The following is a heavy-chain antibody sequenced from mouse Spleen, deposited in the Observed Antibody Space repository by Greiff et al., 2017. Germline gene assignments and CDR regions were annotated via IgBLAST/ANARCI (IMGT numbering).Heavy chain of an antibody. Sequence: QVQLQQPGAELVKPGASVKLSCKASGYTFTSSWMHWVKQRPGQGLEWIGMIHPNSGSTNYNEKFKSKATLTVDKSSSTAYMQLSSLTSEDSAVYYCAREPYDGSSYWYFDVWGAGTTVTVSS. J-gene: IGHJ1*01. CDR1: GYTFTSSW. V-gene: IGHV1-64*01. CDR3: AREPYDGSSYWYFDV. CDR2: IHPNSGST. D-gene: IGHD2-10*01.